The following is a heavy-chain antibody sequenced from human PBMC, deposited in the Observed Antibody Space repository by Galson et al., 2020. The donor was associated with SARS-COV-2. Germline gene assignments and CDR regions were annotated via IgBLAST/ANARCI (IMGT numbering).Heavy chain of an antibody. CDR3: ARVSVCGGSCYNFDY. V-gene: IGHV1-18*04. CDR1: GYTFTSYG. Sequence: GESLKISCKASGYTFTSYGISWVRQAPGQGLEWMGWISAYNGNTNYAQKLQGRVTMTTDTSTSTAYMELRSLRSDDTAVYYCARVSVCGGSCYNFDYWGQGTLVTVSS. J-gene: IGHJ4*02. CDR2: ISAYNGNT. D-gene: IGHD2-15*01.